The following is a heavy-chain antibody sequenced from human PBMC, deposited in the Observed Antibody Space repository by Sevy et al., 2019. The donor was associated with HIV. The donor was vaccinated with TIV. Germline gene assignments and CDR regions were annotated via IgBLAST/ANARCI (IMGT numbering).Heavy chain of an antibody. CDR1: GYYISSGYY. V-gene: IGHV4-38-2*01. D-gene: IGHD7-27*01. CDR3: ALGYYYYYGMDV. CDR2: IYHSGST. Sequence: SETLSLTCAVSGYYISSGYYWGWIRQPPGKGLEWIGSIYHSGSTYYNPSLKSRVTISVDTSKNQFSLKLSSVTAADTAVYYCALGYYYYYGMDVWGQGTTVTVSS. J-gene: IGHJ6*02.